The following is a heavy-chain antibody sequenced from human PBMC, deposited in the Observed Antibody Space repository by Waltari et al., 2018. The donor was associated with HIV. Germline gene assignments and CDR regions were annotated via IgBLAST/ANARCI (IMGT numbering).Heavy chain of an antibody. J-gene: IGHJ5*02. V-gene: IGHV3-7*01. CDR2: IKQDGSEE. D-gene: IGHD3-22*01. CDR3: ARRAYDSSGYGWFDP. CDR1: GFMVRSFR. Sequence: EVQLVESGGDLVQPGGSLRLSCAASGFMVRSFRMSWVRQVPGKGLEWVVTIKQDGSEEQYVDSVKGRFTISRDNAKNSVYLQMNSLRAEDTAVYYCARRAYDSSGYGWFDPWGQGTLVTVSS.